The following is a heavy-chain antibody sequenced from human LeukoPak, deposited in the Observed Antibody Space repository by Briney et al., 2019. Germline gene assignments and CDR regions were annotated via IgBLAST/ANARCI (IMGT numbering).Heavy chain of an antibody. CDR2: ISGSGGST. D-gene: IGHD4-17*01. Sequence: PGGSLRLSCAASGFTFSSYGMSWVRQAPGKGLEWVSAISGSGGSTYYADSVKGRFTISRDNSKNTLYLQMNSLRAEDTAVYYCAKGSDYGFYYFDYWGQGTLVTVSS. CDR1: GFTFSSYG. CDR3: AKGSDYGFYYFDY. J-gene: IGHJ4*02. V-gene: IGHV3-23*01.